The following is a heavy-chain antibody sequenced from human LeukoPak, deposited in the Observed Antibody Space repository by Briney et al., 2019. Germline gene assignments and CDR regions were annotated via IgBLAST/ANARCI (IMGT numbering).Heavy chain of an antibody. CDR1: GYTFTSYW. V-gene: IGHV5-51*01. CDR3: ARVGGSLNTPADP. D-gene: IGHD1-26*01. CDR2: IYPGDSDT. Sequence: GESLKISCKGLGYTFTSYWIGWVRQMPGKGPEWMGIIYPGDSDTRYSPSFQGQVTISADKSISTAYLQWSSLKASDTAMYYCARVGGSLNTPADPWGQGTLVTVSS. J-gene: IGHJ5*02.